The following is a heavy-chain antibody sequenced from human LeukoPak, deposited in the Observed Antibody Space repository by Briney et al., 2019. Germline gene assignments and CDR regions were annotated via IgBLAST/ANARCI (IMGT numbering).Heavy chain of an antibody. CDR1: GFTFSGYG. CDR2: IWYDGSNK. V-gene: IGHV3-33*06. Sequence: PGGSLRLSCAASGFTFSGYGMHWVRQAPGKGLEWVAVIWYDGSNKYYADSVKGRFTISRDNSKNTLYLQMNSLRAEDTAVYYCAKSPSDIVVQDYFDYWGQGTLVTVSS. CDR3: AKSPSDIVVQDYFDY. J-gene: IGHJ4*02. D-gene: IGHD2-15*01.